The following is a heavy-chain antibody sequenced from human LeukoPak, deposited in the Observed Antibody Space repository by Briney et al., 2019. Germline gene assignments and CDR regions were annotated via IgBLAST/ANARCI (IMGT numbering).Heavy chain of an antibody. V-gene: IGHV1-46*01. CDR1: GHTFTSYY. CDR2: INPSGGST. CDR3: ARYNYYGSGSYGDFYYYYGMDV. Sequence: ASVKVSCKASGHTFTSYYMHWVRQAPGQGLEWMGIINPSGGSTSYAQKFQGRVTMTRDTSTSTVYMELSSLRSEDTAVYYCARYNYYGSGSYGDFYYYYGMDVWGQGTTVTVSS. J-gene: IGHJ6*02. D-gene: IGHD3-10*01.